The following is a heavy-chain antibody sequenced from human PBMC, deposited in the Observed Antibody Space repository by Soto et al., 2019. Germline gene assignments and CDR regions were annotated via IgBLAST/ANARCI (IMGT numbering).Heavy chain of an antibody. J-gene: IGHJ6*02. D-gene: IGHD2-2*01. Sequence: XETLSLSCTVSGGSISSYDWSWIRQPAGKGLEWIGRIYTSVSTNYNPSLKSRVTMSVDTSKNQFSLKLSSVTAAGTAVYYCARGKQYQLPYYYYGMDVWGQGTTVTVPS. CDR2: IYTSVST. CDR1: GGSISSYD. V-gene: IGHV4-4*07. CDR3: ARGKQYQLPYYYYGMDV.